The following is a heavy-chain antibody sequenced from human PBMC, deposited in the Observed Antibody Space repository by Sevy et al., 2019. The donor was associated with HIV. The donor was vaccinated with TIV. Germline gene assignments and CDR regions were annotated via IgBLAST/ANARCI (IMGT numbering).Heavy chain of an antibody. CDR1: GGTFSFYG. CDR3: ARGGPDDILTHYGLDV. CDR2: IIPILGTT. D-gene: IGHD3-9*01. J-gene: IGHJ6*02. V-gene: IGHV1-69*13. Sequence: ASVKVSCKASGGTFSFYGVSWVRQAPGQGLEWMAGIIPILGTTGYAQKFQGRVTITADESTSTAYMELSSLRSEDTAVYYCARGGPDDILTHYGLDVWGQGTTVTVSS.